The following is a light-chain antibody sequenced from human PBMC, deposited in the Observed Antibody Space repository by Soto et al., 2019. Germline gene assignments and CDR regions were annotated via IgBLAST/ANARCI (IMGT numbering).Light chain of an antibody. V-gene: IGKV1-9*01. CDR1: QVISTS. J-gene: IGKJ5*01. CDR2: AAS. CDR3: QQYGNSPPGT. Sequence: GDTVNITCRASQVISTSLAWYQVKPGKAPKLLIYAASTLESGVPSRFSATVSGTDFTLTISRLEPEDFAVYFCQQYGNSPPGTLGQGTRLEIK.